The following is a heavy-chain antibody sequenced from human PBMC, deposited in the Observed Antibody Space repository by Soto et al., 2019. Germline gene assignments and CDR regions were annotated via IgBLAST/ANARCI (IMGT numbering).Heavy chain of an antibody. Sequence: QVRLVESGGGVVQPGRSLRLSCTASGFSFSSYAMYWFRQPPGTGLEWVAVISHDGINKHYSDSVKGRGTVSRDNSNHALELQLKSRRGEDTAMYYCARDMYSSDYVVKWFERWGQGTLVIVSS. CDR2: ISHDGINK. V-gene: IGHV3-30-3*01. CDR1: GFSFSSYA. J-gene: IGHJ5*02. CDR3: ARDMYSSDYVVKWFER. D-gene: IGHD6-19*01.